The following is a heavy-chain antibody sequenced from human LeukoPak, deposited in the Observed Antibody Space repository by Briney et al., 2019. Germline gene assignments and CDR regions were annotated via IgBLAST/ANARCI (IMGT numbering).Heavy chain of an antibody. J-gene: IGHJ5*02. CDR1: GGPISSSSFY. D-gene: IGHD3-10*01. V-gene: IGHV4-39*01. CDR2: LYYSGNT. CDR3: ARYYYGSGSYIWFDP. Sequence: SETLSLTCTVSGGPISSSSFYWGWIRQPPGKGLEWIGSLYYSGNTYYNPSLKSRVTISVDTSKSQFSLKLSSVTATDTAVYYCARYYYGSGSYIWFDPWGQGTLSPSPQ.